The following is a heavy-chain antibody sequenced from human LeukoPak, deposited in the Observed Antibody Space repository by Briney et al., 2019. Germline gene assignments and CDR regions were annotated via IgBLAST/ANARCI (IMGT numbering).Heavy chain of an antibody. Sequence: ASVKVSCKASGYTFTGYYMHWVRQAPGQGLEWMGWINPNSGGTNYAQKFQGRVTMTRDTSISTAYMELSRLRSDDTAVYYCAREGVGSSGWYAYWGQGTLVTVSS. CDR2: INPNSGGT. CDR1: GYTFTGYY. V-gene: IGHV1-2*02. J-gene: IGHJ4*02. CDR3: AREGVGSSGWYAY. D-gene: IGHD6-19*01.